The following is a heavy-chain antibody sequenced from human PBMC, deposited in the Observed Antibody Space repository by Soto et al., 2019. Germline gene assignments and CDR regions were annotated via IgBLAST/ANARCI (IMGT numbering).Heavy chain of an antibody. CDR1: GGSFSGYY. D-gene: IGHD3-22*01. J-gene: IGHJ4*02. Sequence: QVQLQQWGAGLLKPSETLSLTCAVYGGSFSGYYWSWIRQPPGKGLAWIGEINHSGSTNYNPSLKSRVTISVDTSKNQFSLKLSSVTAADTAVYYCARGDESSGYDYWGQVTLVTVSS. V-gene: IGHV4-34*01. CDR3: ARGDESSGYDY. CDR2: INHSGST.